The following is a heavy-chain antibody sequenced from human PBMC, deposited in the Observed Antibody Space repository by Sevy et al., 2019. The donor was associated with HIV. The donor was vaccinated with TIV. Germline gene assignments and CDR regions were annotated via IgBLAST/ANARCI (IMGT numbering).Heavy chain of an antibody. V-gene: IGHV3-53*01. J-gene: IGHJ3*02. CDR1: GFTVSSNY. D-gene: IGHD4-17*01. CDR3: ARAGTVTTGFVSRPDAFDI. Sequence: GGSLRLSCAASGFTVSSNYMSWVRQAPGKGLEWVSVIYSGGSTYYADSVKGRFTISRDNSKNTLYLQMNSLRAEDTAVYYCARAGTVTTGFVSRPDAFDIWGQGTMVTVSS. CDR2: IYSGGST.